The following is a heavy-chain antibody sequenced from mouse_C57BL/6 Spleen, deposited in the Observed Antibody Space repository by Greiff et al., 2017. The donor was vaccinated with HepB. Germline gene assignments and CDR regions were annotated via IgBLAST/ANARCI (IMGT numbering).Heavy chain of an antibody. J-gene: IGHJ1*03. Sequence: QVQLKESGAELVRPGASVTLSCKASGYTFTDYEMHWVKQTPVHGLEWIGAIDPETGGTAYNQKFKGKAILAADKSSSTAYMELRSLTSEDSAVYYCTREDVWGTGTTVTVSS. CDR2: IDPETGGT. V-gene: IGHV1-15*01. CDR1: GYTFTDYE. CDR3: TREDV.